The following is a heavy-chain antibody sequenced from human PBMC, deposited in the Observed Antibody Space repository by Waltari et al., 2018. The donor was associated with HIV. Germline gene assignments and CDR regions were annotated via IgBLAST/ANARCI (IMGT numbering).Heavy chain of an antibody. V-gene: IGHV1-2*02. Sequence: QVQLVQSGAEVKKLGASVKVSCKASGYTFTGYYMHWVRQAPGQGLEWMGWINPDNGGTKYAQKFQGRVTMTRDTSISTAYMELSRLRSDDTAVYYCARDICNGGSCYSYYFDYWGQGTLVTVSS. CDR2: INPDNGGT. D-gene: IGHD2-15*01. CDR3: ARDICNGGSCYSYYFDY. J-gene: IGHJ4*02. CDR1: GYTFTGYY.